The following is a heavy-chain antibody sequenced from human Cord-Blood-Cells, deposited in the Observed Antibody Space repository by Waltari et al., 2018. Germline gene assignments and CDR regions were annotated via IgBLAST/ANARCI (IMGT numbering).Heavy chain of an antibody. V-gene: IGHV3-30*04. CDR3: ARDDILARGWGGYFDY. D-gene: IGHD3-9*01. CDR2: ISYDGSNK. Sequence: QVQLVESGGGVVQPGRSLRLSCAASGFTFSSYAMHWVRQAPGKGLEWVAVISYDGSNKYYADSVKGRFTISRDNSKNTLYLQMNSLRAEDTAVYYCARDDILARGWGGYFDYWGQGTLVTVSS. J-gene: IGHJ4*02. CDR1: GFTFSSYA.